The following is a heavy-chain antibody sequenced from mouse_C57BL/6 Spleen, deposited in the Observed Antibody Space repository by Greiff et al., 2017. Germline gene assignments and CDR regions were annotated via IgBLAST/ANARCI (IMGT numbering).Heavy chain of an antibody. CDR1: GYTFTSYW. CDR3: ALLITTVVGYFDV. Sequence: QVQLKQPGAELVMPGASVKLSCKASGYTFTSYWMHWVKQRPGQGLEWIGEIDPSDSYPNYNQKFKGKSTLTVDKSSSTAYMPLSSLTSEDSAVYYCALLITTVVGYFDVWGTGTTVTVSS. J-gene: IGHJ1*03. CDR2: IDPSDSYP. V-gene: IGHV1-69*01. D-gene: IGHD1-1*01.